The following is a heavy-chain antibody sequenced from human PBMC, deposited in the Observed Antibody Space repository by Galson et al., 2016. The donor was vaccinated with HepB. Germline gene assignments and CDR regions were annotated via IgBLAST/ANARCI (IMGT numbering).Heavy chain of an antibody. V-gene: IGHV4-59*08. CDR3: ASTYSYDSSGLPFENY. CDR1: GGSIRSYY. CDR2: IYYSGSA. D-gene: IGHD3-22*01. J-gene: IGHJ4*02. Sequence: ETLSLTCTVSGGSIRSYYWSWIRQPPGKGLEWIGYIYYSGSANYNPSLKSRVSISVDTSKSQFSLKLKSVTASDTAIYYCASTYSYDSSGLPFENYWGQGTLVTVSS.